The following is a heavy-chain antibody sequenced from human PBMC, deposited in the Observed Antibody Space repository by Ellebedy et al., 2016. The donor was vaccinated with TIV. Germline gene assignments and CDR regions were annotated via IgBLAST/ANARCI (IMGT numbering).Heavy chain of an antibody. V-gene: IGHV3-53*01. D-gene: IGHD3-10*01. CDR1: GFTVSSNY. Sequence: GESLKISCAASGFTVSSNYMNWVRQAPGKGLEWVSVIYSGADGGDTYYADSVKGRFTLSRDNSTNPLSLQMNSLRAEETAVYYCASSRYHYYLGNTIFAYWGQGALVTVSS. CDR3: ASSRYHYYLGNTIFAY. CDR2: IYSGADGGDT. J-gene: IGHJ4*02.